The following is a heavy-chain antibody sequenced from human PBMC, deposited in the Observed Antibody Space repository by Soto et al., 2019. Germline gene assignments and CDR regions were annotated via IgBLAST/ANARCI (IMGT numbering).Heavy chain of an antibody. J-gene: IGHJ6*03. CDR3: AKAQEVGYYYYYMDV. CDR1: GFTFDDYA. D-gene: IGHD1-26*01. CDR2: ISWNSGSI. Sequence: GGSLRLSCAASGFTFDDYAMHWVRQAPGKGLEWVSGISWNSGSIGYADSVKGRFTISRDNAKNSLYLQMNSLRAEDTALYYCAKAQEVGYYYYYMDVWGKGTTVTVSS. V-gene: IGHV3-9*01.